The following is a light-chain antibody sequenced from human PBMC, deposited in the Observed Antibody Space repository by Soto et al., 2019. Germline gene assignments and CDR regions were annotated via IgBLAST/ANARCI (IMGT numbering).Light chain of an antibody. CDR3: QQYETFSGT. Sequence: DIQMTQSPSTLSASVGDRVTITCRASQSISSWLAWYQHKPGEAPKLLISQASILESGVPPRFSGSGSGTKFTLTIASLQPDDFATYYCQQYETFSGTFGPGTKVDIK. CDR1: QSISSW. V-gene: IGKV1-5*03. CDR2: QAS. J-gene: IGKJ1*01.